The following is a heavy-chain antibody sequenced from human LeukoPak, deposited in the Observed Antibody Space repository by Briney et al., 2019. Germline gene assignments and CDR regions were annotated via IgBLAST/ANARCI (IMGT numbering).Heavy chain of an antibody. CDR2: IRGEGDSI. CDR3: AKDLSNGDYGLRLGP. V-gene: IGHV3-43*02. Sequence: PGGTLRLFCAASGFNFWAYVMHGVREVPGKGLVGGALIRGEGDSIYYADSVKGRFTIARDNSQHSLYVQMNSLRTEDTAFYYRAKDLSNGDYGLRLGPWGQGILVMVSS. J-gene: IGHJ5*02. CDR1: GFNFWAYV. D-gene: IGHD4-17*01.